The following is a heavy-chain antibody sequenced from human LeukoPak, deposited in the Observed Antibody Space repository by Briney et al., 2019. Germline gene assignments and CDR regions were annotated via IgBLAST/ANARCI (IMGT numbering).Heavy chain of an antibody. CDR1: GFTFSDYY. J-gene: IGHJ2*01. D-gene: IGHD2-21*01. CDR3: ARVGDHFHWFLDL. Sequence: GGSLRLSCAASGFTFSDYYMNWVRQAPGKGLEWVSILYSGSDTYYSDSVKGRFTISRDDSRNTLFLHMSSLKAEDTAIYYCARVGDHFHWFLDLWGRGTLVGVSS. V-gene: IGHV3-53*01. CDR2: LYSGSDT.